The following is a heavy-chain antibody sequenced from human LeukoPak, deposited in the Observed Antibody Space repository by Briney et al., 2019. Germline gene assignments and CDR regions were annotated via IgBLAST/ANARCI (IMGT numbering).Heavy chain of an antibody. CDR2: IYYSGST. V-gene: IGHV4-39*07. J-gene: IGHJ5*02. CDR3: ARDPGYSSIPEGFDP. D-gene: IGHD6-13*01. Sequence: SETLSLTCTVSGGSISSSSYYWGWIRQPPGKGLEWIGSIYYSGSTYYNPSLKSRVTISVDTSKNQFSLKLSSVTAADTAMYYCARDPGYSSIPEGFDPWGQGTLVTVSS. CDR1: GGSISSSSYY.